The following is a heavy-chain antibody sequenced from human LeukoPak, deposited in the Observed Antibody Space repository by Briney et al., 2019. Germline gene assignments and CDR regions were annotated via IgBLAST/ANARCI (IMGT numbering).Heavy chain of an antibody. V-gene: IGHV3-23*01. D-gene: IGHD1-14*01. CDR2: ISGGGGST. Sequence: GGSLRLSCAASGFTFSTYAMSWVRQAPGKGLEWVSAISGGGGSTYYADSVKGRFTISRDDSKNTLYLQMNSLRAEDTAVYYCAKGPLLPVITKQLDFWGQGTLVTVSS. J-gene: IGHJ4*02. CDR1: GFTFSTYA. CDR3: AKGPLLPVITKQLDF.